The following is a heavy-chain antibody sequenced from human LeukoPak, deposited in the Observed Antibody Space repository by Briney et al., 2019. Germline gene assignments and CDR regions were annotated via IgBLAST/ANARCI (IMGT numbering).Heavy chain of an antibody. Sequence: PSETLSLTCTVSGGSISSYYWGWIRQPPGKGLEWIGYIYYSGSTNYNPSLKSRVTISVDTSKNQFSLKLSSVTAADTAVYYCASQYYDILTGYYTAPFDYWGQGTLVTVSS. D-gene: IGHD3-9*01. CDR1: GGSISSYY. CDR2: IYYSGST. V-gene: IGHV4-59*01. CDR3: ASQYYDILTGYYTAPFDY. J-gene: IGHJ4*02.